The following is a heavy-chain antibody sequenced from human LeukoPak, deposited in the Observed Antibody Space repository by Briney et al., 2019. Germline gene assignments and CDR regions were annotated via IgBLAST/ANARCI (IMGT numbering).Heavy chain of an antibody. D-gene: IGHD3-22*01. J-gene: IGHJ1*01. CDR2: IKSDGSST. CDR3: ARAPSDSSGYYPEYFQH. Sequence: GGSLRLSCATSGFTFSSYWMHWVRHAPGKGLVGVSRIKSDGSSTNYADSVKGRFTISRGNAKNTLYLQMNSLRAEDTAVYYCARAPSDSSGYYPEYFQHWGQGTLVTVSS. CDR1: GFTFSSYW. V-gene: IGHV3-74*01.